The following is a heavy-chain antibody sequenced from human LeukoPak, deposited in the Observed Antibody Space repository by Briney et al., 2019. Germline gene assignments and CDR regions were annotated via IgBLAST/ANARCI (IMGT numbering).Heavy chain of an antibody. D-gene: IGHD1-26*01. CDR2: INHSGST. V-gene: IGHV4-34*01. Sequence: PSETLSLTCAVYGGSFSGYYWSWIRQPPGKGLEWIGEINHSGSTNYNPSLKSLVTISVDTSKNQFSLKLSSVTAADTAVYYCASRGTVGATMLDYWGQGTLVTVSS. CDR3: ASRGTVGATMLDY. J-gene: IGHJ4*02. CDR1: GGSFSGYY.